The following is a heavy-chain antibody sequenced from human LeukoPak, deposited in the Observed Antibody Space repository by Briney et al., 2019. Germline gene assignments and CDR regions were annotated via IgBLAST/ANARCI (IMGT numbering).Heavy chain of an antibody. V-gene: IGHV3-53*01. D-gene: IGHD2-2*01. CDR1: GFTVSSNY. Sequence: PGGSLRLSCAAPGFTVSSNYVGWVRQAPGKGLEWVSIIYSGGSTYYADSVKGRFTISRDNSKNTLYLQMNNLRAEDTAVYYCASGTSSWVLMAFDIWGQGTMVTVSS. J-gene: IGHJ3*02. CDR3: ASGTSSWVLMAFDI. CDR2: IYSGGST.